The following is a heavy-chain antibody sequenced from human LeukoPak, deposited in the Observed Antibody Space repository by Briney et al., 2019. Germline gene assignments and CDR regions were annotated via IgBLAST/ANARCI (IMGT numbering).Heavy chain of an antibody. CDR2: INPNSGGT. D-gene: IGHD3-22*01. V-gene: IGHV1-2*06. Sequence: ASVKVSCKASGYTFTGYYMHWVRQAPGQGLEWMGRINPNSGGTNYAQKFQGRVTMTRDTSISTAYTELSRLRSDDTAVYYCARDHASGDYDSSGYYTGWCDFDYWGQGTLVTVSS. CDR1: GYTFTGYY. CDR3: ARDHASGDYDSSGYYTGWCDFDY. J-gene: IGHJ4*02.